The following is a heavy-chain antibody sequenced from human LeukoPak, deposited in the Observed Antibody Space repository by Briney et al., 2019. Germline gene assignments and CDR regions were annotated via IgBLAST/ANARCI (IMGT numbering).Heavy chain of an antibody. D-gene: IGHD6-13*01. CDR1: GFTFSSYA. V-gene: IGHV3-23*01. CDR2: ISGSGGST. Sequence: GGSLRLSCAASGFTFSSYAMGWVRQAPGKGLEWVSAISGSGGSTYYADSVKGRFTISRDNSKNTLYLQMNSLRAEDTAVYYCAKDPTTGIAAAGTDYWGQGTLVTVPS. J-gene: IGHJ4*02. CDR3: AKDPTTGIAAAGTDY.